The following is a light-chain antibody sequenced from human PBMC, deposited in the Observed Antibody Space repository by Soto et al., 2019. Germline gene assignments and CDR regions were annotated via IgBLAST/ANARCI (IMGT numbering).Light chain of an antibody. CDR1: QDIGNW. CDR3: QQAKSFPIT. V-gene: IGKV1-12*01. J-gene: IGKJ5*01. CDR2: SAS. Sequence: DIHVTQSPPSMAASVGYRFTITCRASQDIGNWMTWYQQKPGKAPKLLIYSASTLVRGVPSRFRGSGSGTEFTLTISGLQPEDSLTYYCQQAKSFPITFGQGTRLEIK.